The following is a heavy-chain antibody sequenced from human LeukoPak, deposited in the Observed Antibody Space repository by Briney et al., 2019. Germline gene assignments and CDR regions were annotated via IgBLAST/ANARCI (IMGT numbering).Heavy chain of an antibody. CDR1: GFTFTSYA. J-gene: IGHJ4*02. V-gene: IGHV3-23*01. CDR3: ARVQYGYLSGSYRTFFDY. D-gene: IGHD3-16*02. CDR2: ISGSGNRT. Sequence: GGSLRLSCSVSGFTFTSYAIAWVRQAPGKGLEWVSTISGSGNRTYYAKSVKGRFTLSRDKSTSMVFLQMSSLRVEETAVYYCARVQYGYLSGSYRTFFDYWGQGALVTVSS.